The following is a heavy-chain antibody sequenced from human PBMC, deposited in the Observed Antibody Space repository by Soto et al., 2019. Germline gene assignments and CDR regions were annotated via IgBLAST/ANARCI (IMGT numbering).Heavy chain of an antibody. CDR1: GYTFTSYG. CDR2: INSYNGNT. V-gene: IGHV1-18*01. D-gene: IGHD6-19*01. CDR3: AREPVAGIWFDP. J-gene: IGHJ5*02. Sequence: GASVKVSCKASGYTFTSYGISWVRQAPGQGLEWMGWINSYNGNTNYAQKLQGRVTMTTDTSTSTAYMELRSLRSDDTAVYDCAREPVAGIWFDPWGQGTLVTVSS.